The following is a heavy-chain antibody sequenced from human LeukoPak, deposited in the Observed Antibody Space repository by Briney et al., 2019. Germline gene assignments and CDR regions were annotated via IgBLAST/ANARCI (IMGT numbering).Heavy chain of an antibody. V-gene: IGHV3-48*01. CDR3: TSWGDTTAEYFQR. CDR1: SFTVSTNY. J-gene: IGHJ1*01. D-gene: IGHD2-21*02. CDR2: ISSSSSTI. Sequence: GGSLRLSCAASSFTVSTNYMNWVRQAPGKGLEWVSYISSSSSTIYYADSVKGRFTISRDNAKNSLYLQMNSLRVEDTAVYYCTSWGDTTAEYFQRWGRGTLVTVSS.